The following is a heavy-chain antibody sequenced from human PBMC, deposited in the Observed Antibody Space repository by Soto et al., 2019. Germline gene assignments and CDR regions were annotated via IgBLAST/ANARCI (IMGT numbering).Heavy chain of an antibody. J-gene: IGHJ4*02. CDR3: AKLPEYYYDSSGYYSYFDY. Sequence: GGSLRLSCAASGFTFSSYAMSWVRQAPGKGLEWVSAISGSGGSTYYADSVKGRFTISRDNSKNTLYLQMNSLRAEDTAVYYCAKLPEYYYDSSGYYSYFDYWGQGTLVTVSS. CDR2: ISGSGGST. D-gene: IGHD3-22*01. CDR1: GFTFSSYA. V-gene: IGHV3-23*01.